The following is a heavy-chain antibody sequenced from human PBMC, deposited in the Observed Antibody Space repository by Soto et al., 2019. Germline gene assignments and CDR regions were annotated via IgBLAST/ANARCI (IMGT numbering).Heavy chain of an antibody. CDR2: ISGSGGST. CDR3: AKVVVRGPRPGDYFDY. D-gene: IGHD3-10*02. J-gene: IGHJ4*02. Sequence: PGGSLRLSCAASGFTFSSYAMSWVRQAPGKGLEWVSAISGSGGSTYYADSVKGRFTISRDNSKNTLYLQMNSLRAEDTAVYYCAKVVVRGPRPGDYFDYWGQGTVVTVSS. V-gene: IGHV3-23*01. CDR1: GFTFSSYA.